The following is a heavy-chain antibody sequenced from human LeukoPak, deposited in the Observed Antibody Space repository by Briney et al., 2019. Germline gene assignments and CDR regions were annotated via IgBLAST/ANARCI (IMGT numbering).Heavy chain of an antibody. Sequence: GGSLRLSCAASGFTFDDYGMSWVRHAPGKRLEWVSGINWNGGSTDYADSVKGRFTISSDNAKNSLYLQMNSLRAEDTAVYYCARDYGDYGRRGYYYFYVDVWGKGTTVIVSS. CDR1: GFTFDDYG. D-gene: IGHD4-17*01. CDR3: ARDYGDYGRRGYYYFYVDV. V-gene: IGHV3-20*04. CDR2: INWNGGST. J-gene: IGHJ6*03.